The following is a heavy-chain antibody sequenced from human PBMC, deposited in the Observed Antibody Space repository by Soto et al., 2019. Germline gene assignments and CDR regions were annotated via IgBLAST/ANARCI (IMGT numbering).Heavy chain of an antibody. CDR3: ASQGIYYDSRGSWLEGDY. D-gene: IGHD3-22*01. Sequence: GGSLRLSCAASGFTFSSYAMSWVRQAPGKGLEWVSAISGSGGSTYYADSVKGRFTISRDNSKNTLYLQMNSLRAEDTAVYYCASQGIYYDSRGSWLEGDYWGQGTLVTVSS. V-gene: IGHV3-23*01. CDR1: GFTFSSYA. J-gene: IGHJ4*02. CDR2: ISGSGGST.